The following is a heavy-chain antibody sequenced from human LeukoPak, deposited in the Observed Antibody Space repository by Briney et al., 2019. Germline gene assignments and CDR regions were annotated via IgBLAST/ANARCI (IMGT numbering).Heavy chain of an antibody. D-gene: IGHD2-15*01. CDR1: GYTFTGYY. J-gene: IGHJ4*02. Sequence: ASVKVSCKASGYTFTGYYMHWVRQAPGQGLEWMGWINPNSGGTNYAQKSQGRVTMTRDTSISTAYMELSRLRSDDTAVYYCARVGGYCSGGSCYSWDYWGQGTLVTVSS. CDR3: ARVGGYCSGGSCYSWDY. V-gene: IGHV1-2*02. CDR2: INPNSGGT.